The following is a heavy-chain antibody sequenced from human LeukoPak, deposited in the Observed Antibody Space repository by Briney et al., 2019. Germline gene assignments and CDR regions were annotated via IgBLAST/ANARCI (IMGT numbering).Heavy chain of an antibody. D-gene: IGHD6-19*01. Sequence: PSETLSLTCTVSGGSINSYYWSWIRQPPGKGLEWIGYIYYIGSTNYNPSLRGRATISVDTSNNQFYLKLSSVTAADTAVYYCARRGYSSGSNWFDPWGQGTLVTVSP. CDR3: ARRGYSSGSNWFDP. V-gene: IGHV4-59*08. CDR2: IYYIGST. J-gene: IGHJ5*02. CDR1: GGSINSYY.